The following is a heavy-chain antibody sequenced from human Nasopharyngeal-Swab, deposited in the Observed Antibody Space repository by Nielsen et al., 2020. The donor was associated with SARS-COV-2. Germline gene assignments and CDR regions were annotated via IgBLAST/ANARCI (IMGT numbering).Heavy chain of an antibody. CDR3: ARGGGFGDLWANWFDP. J-gene: IGHJ5*02. Sequence: SETLSLTCAVYGWSFSAYYWSWIRQPPGKGLEWIGEINHSGSTDYNPSLKSRVTISVDTSKNQFSLRLSSVTAADTAVFYCARGGGFGDLWANWFDPWGQGTLVTVSS. CDR2: INHSGST. D-gene: IGHD3-10*01. V-gene: IGHV4-34*01. CDR1: GWSFSAYY.